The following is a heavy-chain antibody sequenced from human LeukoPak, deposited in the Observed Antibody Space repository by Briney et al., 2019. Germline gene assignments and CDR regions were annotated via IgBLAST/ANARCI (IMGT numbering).Heavy chain of an antibody. CDR3: ANDHFGSGSWDY. CDR1: GFPFDSYA. Sequence: PGGSLRLTCVASGFPFDSYAMNWVRQAPGKGLEWVSFISFSGHVIYIAESVKGRFTISRDNSKNTLYLEMNNLRPADTGVYYCANDHFGSGSWDYWGRGTLVTVSS. D-gene: IGHD3-10*01. CDR2: ISFSGHVI. J-gene: IGHJ4*02. V-gene: IGHV3-NL1*01.